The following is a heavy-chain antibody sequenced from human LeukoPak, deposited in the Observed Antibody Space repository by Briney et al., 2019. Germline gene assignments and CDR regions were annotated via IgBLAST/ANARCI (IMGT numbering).Heavy chain of an antibody. Sequence: GGSLRLSCAVSGFTVSSNYMSWVRQAAGKGLEWVSIIYSGGYTFYADSVKGRFTISRDNSKNTLYLQMNSLRAEDTAVYYCARTAAGTFFDYWGQGTLVTVSS. CDR3: ARTAAGTFFDY. CDR1: GFTVSSNY. D-gene: IGHD6-13*01. CDR2: IYSGGYT. V-gene: IGHV3-53*01. J-gene: IGHJ4*02.